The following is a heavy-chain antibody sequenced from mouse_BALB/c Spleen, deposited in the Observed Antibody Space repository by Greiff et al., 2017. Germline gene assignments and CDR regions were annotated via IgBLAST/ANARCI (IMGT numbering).Heavy chain of an antibody. CDR2: IYPGDGDT. D-gene: IGHD1-1*01. J-gene: IGHJ3*01. CDR1: GYAFSSYW. CDR3: ARSGGYGILFAY. Sequence: VKLMESGAELVRPGSSVKISCKASGYAFSSYWMNWVKQRPGQGLEWIGQIYPGDGDTNYNGKFKGKATLTADKSSSTAYMQLSSLTSEDSAVYFCARSGGYGILFAYWGQGTLVTVSA. V-gene: IGHV1-80*01.